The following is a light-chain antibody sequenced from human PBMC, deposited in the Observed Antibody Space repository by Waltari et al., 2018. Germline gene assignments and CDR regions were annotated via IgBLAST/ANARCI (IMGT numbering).Light chain of an antibody. V-gene: IGKV1-39*01. CDR3: QQSYSTPQT. CDR1: QSISSY. Sequence: MTQSPATLSVSPGERATLSCRASQSISSYLNWYQQKPGKAPKLLIYAASSLQSGVPSRFSGSGSGTDFTLTISSLQPEDFATYYCQQSYSTPQTFGGGTKVEIK. CDR2: AAS. J-gene: IGKJ4*01.